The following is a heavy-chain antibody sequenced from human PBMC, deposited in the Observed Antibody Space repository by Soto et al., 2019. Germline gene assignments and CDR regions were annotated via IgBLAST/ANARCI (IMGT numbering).Heavy chain of an antibody. Sequence: QVQLQESGPGLVKPSETLSLTCIVSGDSISSHYWSWIRRPPGKGLEWIGYIYSSGNTYYNPSLKSRVTISRGTSKNQFSLRLSPVTAADTAVYYCARHGAQLGPFDDWGQGTLVSVSS. V-gene: IGHV4-59*08. CDR2: IYSSGNT. J-gene: IGHJ4*02. CDR1: GDSISSHY. D-gene: IGHD1-1*01. CDR3: ARHGAQLGPFDD.